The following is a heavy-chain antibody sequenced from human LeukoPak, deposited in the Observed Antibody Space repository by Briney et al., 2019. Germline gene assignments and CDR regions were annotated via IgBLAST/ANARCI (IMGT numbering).Heavy chain of an antibody. CDR1: GDSIRSGDSY. D-gene: IGHD3-22*01. CDR3: ARGPYSYDSSGAFDI. J-gene: IGHJ3*02. Sequence: PSETLSLTCTVSGDSIRSGDSYWSWIRQPAGKGLEWIGRISSSGSTNHNPSLKSRVTISVDTSKNQFSLKLSSVTAADTAVYFCARGPYSYDSSGAFDIWGQGTMVTVSS. V-gene: IGHV4-61*02. CDR2: ISSSGST.